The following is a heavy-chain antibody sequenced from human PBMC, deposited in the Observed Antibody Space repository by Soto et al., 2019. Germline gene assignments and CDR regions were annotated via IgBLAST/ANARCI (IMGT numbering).Heavy chain of an antibody. CDR3: VKGEYYYDSSGYYPFDY. Sequence: GGSLRLSCSASGFTFSIYAMHWVRQAPWKGLEYVSSISTNGGSTHYADSVKGRFTISRDNSKNTQYLQMSSLRADDTAVYYCVKGEYYYDSSGYYPFDYWGQGT. CDR2: ISTNGGST. CDR1: GFTFSIYA. V-gene: IGHV3-64D*06. D-gene: IGHD3-22*01. J-gene: IGHJ4*02.